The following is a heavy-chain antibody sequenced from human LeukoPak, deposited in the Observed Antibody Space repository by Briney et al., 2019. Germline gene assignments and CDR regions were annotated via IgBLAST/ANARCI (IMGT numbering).Heavy chain of an antibody. CDR1: GFTFSSYT. CDR2: ISGSGGST. CDR3: AKGIAVAGTGDY. Sequence: GGSLRLSCTASGFTFSSYTMTWVRQAPGKGLEWVSAISGSGGSTYYADSVKGRFTISRDNSKNTLYLQMNSLRAEDTAVYYCAKGIAVAGTGDYWGQGTLVTVSS. V-gene: IGHV3-23*01. J-gene: IGHJ4*02. D-gene: IGHD6-19*01.